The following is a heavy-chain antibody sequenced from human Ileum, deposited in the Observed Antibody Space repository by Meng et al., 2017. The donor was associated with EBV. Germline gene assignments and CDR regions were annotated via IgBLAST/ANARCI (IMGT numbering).Heavy chain of an antibody. J-gene: IGHJ4*02. D-gene: IGHD2-8*02. Sequence: VPLPPWSERLLKPSETLSLTCAVNGGSLSGAYWNWIRQPPGKGLEWIGEIIHGGSPSYNPSLKSRVTISIDTSKNQLSLMLSSVTAADTAVYYCARRPTGIDYWGQGTLVTVSS. V-gene: IGHV4-34*12. CDR2: IIHGGSP. CDR3: ARRPTGIDY. CDR1: GGSLSGAY.